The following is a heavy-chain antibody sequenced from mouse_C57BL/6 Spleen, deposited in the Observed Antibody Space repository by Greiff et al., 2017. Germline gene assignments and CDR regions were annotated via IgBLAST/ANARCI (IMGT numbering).Heavy chain of an antibody. CDR1: GYTFTSYW. CDR2: IDPNSGGT. CDR3: ARGIITTVVANYYAMDY. V-gene: IGHV1-72*01. Sequence: VQLQQPGAELVKPGASVKLSCKASGYTFTSYWMHWVKQRPGRGLEWIGRIDPNSGGTKYNEKFKRKATLTVDKPSSTAYMQLSSLTSEDSAVYYCARGIITTVVANYYAMDYWGQGTSVTVSS. J-gene: IGHJ4*01. D-gene: IGHD1-1*01.